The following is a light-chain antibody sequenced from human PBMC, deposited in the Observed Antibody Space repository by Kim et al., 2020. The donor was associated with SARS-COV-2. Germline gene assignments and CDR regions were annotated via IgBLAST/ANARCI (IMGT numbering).Light chain of an antibody. V-gene: IGKV3-11*01. CDR1: QSVGNY. J-gene: IGKJ4*01. CDR2: DAS. Sequence: SPGERATLSCRASQSVGNYLAWYQQKPGQAPRLLIYDASSRATGIPARFSGSGSGTDFTLTISSLEPEDFAVYCCQQRSNWPPLTFGGGTKVEIK. CDR3: QQRSNWPPLT.